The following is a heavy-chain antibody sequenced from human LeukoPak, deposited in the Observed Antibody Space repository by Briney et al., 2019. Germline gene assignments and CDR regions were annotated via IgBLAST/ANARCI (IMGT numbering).Heavy chain of an antibody. CDR3: ARGPMVRGVIMTTYFDY. J-gene: IGHJ4*02. D-gene: IGHD3-10*01. CDR2: IYHSGST. V-gene: IGHV4-38-2*02. Sequence: SETLSLTCTVSGYSISSGYYWGWIRQPPGKGLEWIGSIYHSGSTYYNPSLKSRVTISVDTSKNQFSLKLSSVTAADTAVYYCARGPMVRGVIMTTYFDYWGQGTLVTVSS. CDR1: GYSISSGYY.